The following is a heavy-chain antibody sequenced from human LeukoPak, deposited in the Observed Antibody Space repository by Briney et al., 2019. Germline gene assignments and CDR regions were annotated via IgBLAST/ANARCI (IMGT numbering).Heavy chain of an antibody. CDR2: IGTAGDT. CDR3: TRTLGGGAHDF. Sequence: GGSLRLSCAASGFTFSTYDMHWVRQAKGKGLEWVSAIGTAGDTYYLGSVKGRFTISREDAKTSLYLQMNSLRAGDTAVYYCTRTLGGGAHDFWGQGTLVTVSS. V-gene: IGHV3-13*01. D-gene: IGHD1-26*01. J-gene: IGHJ4*02. CDR1: GFTFSTYD.